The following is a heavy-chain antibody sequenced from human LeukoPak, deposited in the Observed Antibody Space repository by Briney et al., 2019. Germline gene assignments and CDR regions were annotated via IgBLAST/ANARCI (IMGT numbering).Heavy chain of an antibody. CDR3: AASSHSGSYRAY. J-gene: IGHJ4*02. V-gene: IGHV4-59*08. D-gene: IGHD3-10*01. Sequence: PSETLSLTCSVSGGSISYYYWSLIRQPPGKGLEWIGYSHDSGESNYNPSLQSRVIISRDTSKNQFSLNLMSVIAADTAVYYCAASSHSGSYRAYWGQGTPVTVSS. CDR1: GGSISYYY. CDR2: SHDSGES.